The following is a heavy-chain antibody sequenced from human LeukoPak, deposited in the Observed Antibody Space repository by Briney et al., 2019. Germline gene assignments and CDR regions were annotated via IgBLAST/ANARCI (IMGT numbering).Heavy chain of an antibody. CDR2: ISFDGNNK. CDR1: GFTFNTYG. J-gene: IGHJ6*03. Sequence: GGSLRLSCAASGFTFNTYGIHWVGQAPGKGLEWVADISFDGNNKHYADSVKGRFTVSRDNSKSRLYLQMNSLRAEDTALYYCARDRRQLLNYYYMDVWGKGTTVTISS. CDR3: ARDRRQLLNYYYMDV. D-gene: IGHD5-18*01. V-gene: IGHV3-30*03.